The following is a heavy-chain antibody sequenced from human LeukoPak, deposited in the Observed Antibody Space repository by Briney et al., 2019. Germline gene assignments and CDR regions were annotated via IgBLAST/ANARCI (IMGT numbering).Heavy chain of an antibody. CDR3: ASSLSSSWYPIYYY. CDR2: IYYSGST. V-gene: IGHV4-59*11. J-gene: IGHJ4*02. D-gene: IGHD6-13*01. CDR1: GGSISSHY. Sequence: PSETLSLTCTVSGGSISSHYWSWIRQPPGKGLEWIGYIYYSGSTNYNPSLKSRVTISVDTSKNQFSLKLSSVTAADTAAYYCASSLSSSWYPIYYYWGQGTLVTVSS.